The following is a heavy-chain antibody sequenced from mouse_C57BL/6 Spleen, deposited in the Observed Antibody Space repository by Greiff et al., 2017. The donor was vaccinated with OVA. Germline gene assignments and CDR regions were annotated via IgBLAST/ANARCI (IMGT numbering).Heavy chain of an antibody. CDR1: GFTFSDYG. D-gene: IGHD1-1*01. CDR3: ARKGYYGSSYPYYYAMDY. V-gene: IGHV5-17*01. CDR2: ISSGSSTI. J-gene: IGHJ4*01. Sequence: EVQGVESGGGLVKPGGSLKLSCAASGFTFSDYGMHWVRQAPEKGLEWVAYISSGSSTIYYADTVKGRFTISRDNAKNTLFLQMTSLRSEDTAMYYCARKGYYGSSYPYYYAMDYWGQGTSVTVSS.